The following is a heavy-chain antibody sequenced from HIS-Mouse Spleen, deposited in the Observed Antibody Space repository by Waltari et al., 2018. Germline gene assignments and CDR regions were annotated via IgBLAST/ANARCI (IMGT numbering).Heavy chain of an antibody. Sequence: QVQLVQSGAEVKKPGASVTVSCKASGYTFTGYYMHWGRQAPGQGLEWMGWINPNSGGTNGAQKSQGRVPMTRATSISTACMGLSRLRSDDPAVYYCARETWGFEYWGQGTLVTVSS. V-gene: IGHV1-2*02. CDR3: ARETWGFEY. D-gene: IGHD7-27*01. CDR1: GYTFTGYY. J-gene: IGHJ4*02. CDR2: INPNSGGT.